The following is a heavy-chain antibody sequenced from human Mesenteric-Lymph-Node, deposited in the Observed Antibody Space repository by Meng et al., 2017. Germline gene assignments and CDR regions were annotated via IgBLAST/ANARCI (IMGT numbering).Heavy chain of an antibody. V-gene: IGHV3-53*01. J-gene: IGHJ4*02. Sequence: GESLKISCAASEFTVSSKYMSWVRQAPGKGLEWVSLIYSGGNTFYADSVKGRFTVSRDNSKNTLSLQMNSLRAEDTAAYYCANSKDYGSGSRYSFDYWGQGTLVTVSS. CDR3: ANSKDYGSGSRYSFDY. CDR1: EFTVSSKY. D-gene: IGHD3-10*01. CDR2: IYSGGNT.